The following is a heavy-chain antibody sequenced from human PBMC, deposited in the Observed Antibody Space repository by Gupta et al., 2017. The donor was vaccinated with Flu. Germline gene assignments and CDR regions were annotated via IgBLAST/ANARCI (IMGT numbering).Heavy chain of an antibody. CDR1: GGSISSYY. D-gene: IGHD3-22*01. CDR3: ARGGGDSSGYPS. V-gene: IGHV4-59*01. CDR2: IYYSGST. Sequence: QVQLQESGPGLVKPSETLSLTCTVSGGSISSYYWSWIRQPPGKGLEWIGYIYYSGSTNYNPSLKSRVSISVDTSKNQFSLKLSSVTAADTAVYYCARGGGDSSGYPSWGQGTLVTVSS. J-gene: IGHJ4*02.